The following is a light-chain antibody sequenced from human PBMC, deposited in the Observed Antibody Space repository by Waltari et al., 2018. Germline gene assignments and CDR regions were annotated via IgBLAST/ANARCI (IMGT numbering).Light chain of an antibody. CDR2: AAS. Sequence: DIQMTQSPSSLSASVGDSVTITCRASQTISTYLNWYQQTAGKAPNLLIYAASALQSGVPSRFRGSGSGTDFTLTITSLQPEDFATYYCHQSHTVPHTFGQGTKLEIK. J-gene: IGKJ2*01. CDR1: QTISTY. V-gene: IGKV1-39*01. CDR3: HQSHTVPHT.